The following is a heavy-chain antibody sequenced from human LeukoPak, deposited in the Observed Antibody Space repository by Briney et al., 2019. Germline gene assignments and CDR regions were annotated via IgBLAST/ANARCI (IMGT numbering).Heavy chain of an antibody. V-gene: IGHV3-21*01. CDR3: AREVVVPAAARHYYYYYYMDV. CDR2: IISSSSYI. CDR1: GFTFSSYS. J-gene: IGHJ6*03. D-gene: IGHD2-2*01. Sequence: PWGSLRLSCAASGFTFSSYSMNWVRQAPGKGLEWVSSIISSSSYIYYADSVKGRFTISRDNAKNSLYLQMNSLRAEDTAVYYCAREVVVPAAARHYYYYYYMDVWGKGTTVTVSS.